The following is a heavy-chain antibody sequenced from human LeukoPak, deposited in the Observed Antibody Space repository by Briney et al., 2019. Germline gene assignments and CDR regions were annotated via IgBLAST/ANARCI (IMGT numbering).Heavy chain of an antibody. J-gene: IGHJ4*02. Sequence: SETLSLTCPVSGGSTSGSSYYRGWVRQPPGKGLEWIGSIVYSGTTHYDPSLKSRVTISVDTSKSQFSLRLSSVTAADTAIYYCARDFGDHRIDYWGQGTLVTVSS. D-gene: IGHD4-17*01. V-gene: IGHV4-39*01. CDR3: ARDFGDHRIDY. CDR1: GGSTSGSSYY. CDR2: IVYSGTT.